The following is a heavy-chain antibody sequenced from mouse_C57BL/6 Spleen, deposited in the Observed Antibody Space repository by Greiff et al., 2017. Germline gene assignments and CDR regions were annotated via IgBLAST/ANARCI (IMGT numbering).Heavy chain of an antibody. Sequence: QVQLKQSGPGLVQPSQSLSITCTVSGFSLTSYGVHWVRQSPGKGLEWLGVIWSGGSTDYNAAFISRLSISKDNSKSQVFFKMNSLQADDTAIYYCARKHYDYDTWFAYWGQGTLVTVSA. J-gene: IGHJ3*01. D-gene: IGHD2-4*01. V-gene: IGHV2-2*01. CDR1: GFSLTSYG. CDR2: IWSGGST. CDR3: ARKHYDYDTWFAY.